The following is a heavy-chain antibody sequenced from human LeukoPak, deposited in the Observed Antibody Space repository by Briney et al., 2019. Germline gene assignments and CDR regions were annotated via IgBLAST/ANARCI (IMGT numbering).Heavy chain of an antibody. CDR1: GGSISSYY. Sequence: SETLSLTCTVSGGSISSYYWSWIRQPAGKGLEWIGRIYTSGSTNYNPSLKSRVTMSVDTSKNQFSLKLSSVTAADTAVYYCARDLLVGATRWYFDLWGRGTLVTVSS. J-gene: IGHJ2*01. V-gene: IGHV4-4*07. CDR3: ARDLLVGATRWYFDL. CDR2: IYTSGST. D-gene: IGHD1-26*01.